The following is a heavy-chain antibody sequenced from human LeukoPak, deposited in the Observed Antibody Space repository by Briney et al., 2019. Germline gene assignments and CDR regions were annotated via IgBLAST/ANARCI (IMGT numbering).Heavy chain of an antibody. D-gene: IGHD3-22*01. CDR1: GGSFSGYY. CDR3: ARERSSGYSTDAFDI. J-gene: IGHJ3*02. CDR2: INHSGST. V-gene: IGHV4-34*01. Sequence: PSETLSLTCAVYGGSFSGYYWSWIRQPPGKGLEWIGEINHSGSTNYNPSLKSRVTISVDTSKNQFSLKLSSVTAADTAVYYCARERSSGYSTDAFDIWGQGTMVTVSS.